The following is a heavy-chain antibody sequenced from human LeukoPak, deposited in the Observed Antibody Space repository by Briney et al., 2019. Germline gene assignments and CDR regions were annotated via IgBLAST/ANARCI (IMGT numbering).Heavy chain of an antibody. CDR2: ISGSGGST. J-gene: IGHJ6*02. Sequence: PGGSLRLSGAASGFTFSTYAMSWVRQAPGKGLEWVSGISGSGGSTYYADSVRGRFTIFRDNSKSSLYLQMNSLRAEDTAVYYCAKRGDYGEPWGHGMDVWGHGTTVTVSS. V-gene: IGHV3-23*01. CDR3: AKRGDYGEPWGHGMDV. D-gene: IGHD4-17*01. CDR1: GFTFSTYA.